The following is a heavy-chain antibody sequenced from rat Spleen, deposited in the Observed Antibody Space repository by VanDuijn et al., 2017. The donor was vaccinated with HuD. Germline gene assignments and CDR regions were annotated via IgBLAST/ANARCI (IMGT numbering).Heavy chain of an antibody. CDR2: ISHSGGST. CDR1: GFTFSNHD. Sequence: EVQLVESGGGLVQPGRSLKLSCAASGFTFSNHDMAWVRQAPTKGLDGVASISHSGGSTHYRDSVKGRFTISRDNAISTLYLQMDSLRSEDTATYYCATAGTRISRFAYWGQGTLVTVSS. CDR3: ATAGTRISRFAY. D-gene: IGHD1-4*01. J-gene: IGHJ3*01. V-gene: IGHV5S23*01.